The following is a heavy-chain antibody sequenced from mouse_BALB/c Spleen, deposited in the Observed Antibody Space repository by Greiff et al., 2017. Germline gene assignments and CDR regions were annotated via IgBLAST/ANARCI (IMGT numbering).Heavy chain of an antibody. CDR3: ARHGAGTGAMDY. CDR2: ISDGGSYT. CDR1: GFTFSDYY. D-gene: IGHD4-1*01. J-gene: IGHJ4*01. V-gene: IGHV5-4*02. Sequence: EVKLVESGGGLVKPGGSLKLSCAASGFTFSDYYMYWVRQTPEKRLEWVATISDGGSYTYYPDSVKGRFTISRDNAKNNLYLQMSSLKSEDTAMYYCARHGAGTGAMDYWGQGTSVTVSS.